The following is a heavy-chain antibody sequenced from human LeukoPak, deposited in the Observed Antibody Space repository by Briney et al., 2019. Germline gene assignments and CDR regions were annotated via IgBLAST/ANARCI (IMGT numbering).Heavy chain of an antibody. V-gene: IGHV3-30*02. D-gene: IGHD2-15*01. Sequence: GGSLRLSCAASGFTFSSHTMNWVRQAPGKGLEWVAFIRYDGSNKYYADSVKGRFTISRDNSKNTLYLQMNSLRAEDTAVYYCAKSREDTRDFDYWGQGTLVTVSS. CDR3: AKSREDTRDFDY. CDR1: GFTFSSHT. CDR2: IRYDGSNK. J-gene: IGHJ4*02.